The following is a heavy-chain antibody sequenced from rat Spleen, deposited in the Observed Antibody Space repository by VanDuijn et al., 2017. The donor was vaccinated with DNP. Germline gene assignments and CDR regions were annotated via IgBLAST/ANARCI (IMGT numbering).Heavy chain of an antibody. J-gene: IGHJ2*01. CDR3: TRGYTTAPDY. CDR1: GFSLTTYG. Sequence: QVQLKESGPGLVQPSQTLSLTCTVSGFSLTTYGVSCVRQPPGKGLEWIAAISSGGNTYYNSPLKSRLSISRDTSKSQVFLKMNSLQTEDTAIYFCTRGYTTAPDYWGQGVMVTVSS. CDR2: ISSGGNT. D-gene: IGHD1-6*01. V-gene: IGHV2S12*01.